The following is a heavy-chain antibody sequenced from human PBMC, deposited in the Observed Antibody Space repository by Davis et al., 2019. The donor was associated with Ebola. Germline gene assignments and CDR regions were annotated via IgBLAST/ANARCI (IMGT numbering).Heavy chain of an antibody. D-gene: IGHD5-12*01. CDR2: VSFDGILK. V-gene: IGHV3-30*03. CDR1: GFIFRNYW. J-gene: IGHJ5*01. CDR3: ARDLSGEFDS. Sequence: PGGSLRLSCAASGFIFRNYWMHWVRQAPGKGLEWVAVVSFDGILKHYADTVKGRFTISRDNARSTLFLQMNNLRDEDTAVYYCARDLSGEFDSWGQGTLVTVSS.